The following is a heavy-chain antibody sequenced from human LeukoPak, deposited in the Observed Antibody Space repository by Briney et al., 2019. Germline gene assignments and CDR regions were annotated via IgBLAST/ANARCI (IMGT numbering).Heavy chain of an antibody. J-gene: IGHJ6*03. CDR3: ARVGKLYSSSFIPPFYYMDV. Sequence: PGGSLRLSCTASGFTFSSYSMNWVRQAPGKGLEWVSYISSSSSVIYHVDSVKGRFTISRDNAKNSLYPQMNSLTAEDTAVYYCARVGKLYSSSFIPPFYYMDVWGKGTTVTVSS. D-gene: IGHD6-6*01. V-gene: IGHV3-48*01. CDR1: GFTFSSYS. CDR2: ISSSSSVI.